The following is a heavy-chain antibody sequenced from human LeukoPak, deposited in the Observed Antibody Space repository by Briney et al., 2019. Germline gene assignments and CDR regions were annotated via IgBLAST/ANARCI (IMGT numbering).Heavy chain of an antibody. Sequence: PGGSLRLSCAASGFTFSSYAMNWVRQAPGKGLEWVSVIGASGSGTYYADSVKGRFTISRDSSKNTLFLQMNSLRAEDTAVYYCAKGNSITIFGVVIPSYFDYWGQGTLVTVSS. D-gene: IGHD3-3*01. J-gene: IGHJ4*02. CDR2: IGASGSGT. CDR3: AKGNSITIFGVVIPSYFDY. V-gene: IGHV3-23*01. CDR1: GFTFSSYA.